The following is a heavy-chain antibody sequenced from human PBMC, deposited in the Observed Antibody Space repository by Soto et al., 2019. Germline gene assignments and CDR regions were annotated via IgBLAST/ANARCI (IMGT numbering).Heavy chain of an antibody. J-gene: IGHJ4*02. Sequence: SETLSLTCTVSGGSISSSSYYWGWIRQPPGKEIKWIGSIYYSGSTYYNTSLKSRVTISVDTSKNQFSLKLSSMTAADTAVYYCASLLWFFVWGQGTLVTVSS. CDR2: IYYSGST. CDR3: ASLLWFFV. CDR1: GGSISSSSYY. V-gene: IGHV4-39*01. D-gene: IGHD3-10*01.